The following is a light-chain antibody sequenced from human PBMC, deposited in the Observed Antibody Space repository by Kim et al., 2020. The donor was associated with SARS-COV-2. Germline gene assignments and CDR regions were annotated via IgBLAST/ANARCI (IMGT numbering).Light chain of an antibody. J-gene: IGKJ1*01. CDR3: LQDYTYPWT. CDR2: AAS. V-gene: IGKV1-6*01. Sequence: AVQMTQSPSSLSASIGDRVTITCRPSQGIRNDLSWYQQKPGQAPKVLVYAASSLQPGVPSRFSGSGSDIDFTLTISSLQPEDAATYYCLQDYTYPWTFGQGTKVDIK. CDR1: QGIRND.